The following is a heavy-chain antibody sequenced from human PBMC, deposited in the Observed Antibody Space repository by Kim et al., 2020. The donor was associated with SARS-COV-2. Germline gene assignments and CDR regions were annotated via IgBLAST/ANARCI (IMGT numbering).Heavy chain of an antibody. V-gene: IGHV4-34*01. CDR3: ARGGVVVAATYSVYYYYGMDV. D-gene: IGHD2-15*01. CDR2: INHSGST. Sequence: SETLSLTCAVYGGSFSGYYWSWIRQPPGKGLEWIGEINHSGSTNYNPSLKSRVTISVDTSKNQFSLKLSSVTAADTAVYYCARGGVVVAATYSVYYYYGMDVWSQGTTVTVSS. J-gene: IGHJ6*02. CDR1: GGSFSGYY.